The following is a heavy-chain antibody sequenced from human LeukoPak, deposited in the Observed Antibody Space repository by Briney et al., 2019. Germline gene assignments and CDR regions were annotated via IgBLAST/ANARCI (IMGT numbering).Heavy chain of an antibody. V-gene: IGHV4-38-2*01. CDR2: IYHSGST. CDR1: GYSISSGYY. CDR3: ARLGGYKDQYYFDY. D-gene: IGHD5-24*01. J-gene: IGHJ4*02. Sequence: SETLSLTCAVSGYSISSGYYWGWIRQPPGKGLEWIGSIYHSGSTYYNPSLKSRVTISVDTSKNQFSLKLSSVTAADTAVYYCARLGGYKDQYYFDYWGQGTLVTVSS.